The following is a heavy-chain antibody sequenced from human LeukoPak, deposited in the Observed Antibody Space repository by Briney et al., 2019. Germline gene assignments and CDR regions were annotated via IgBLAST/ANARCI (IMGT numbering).Heavy chain of an antibody. D-gene: IGHD6-13*01. Sequence: AASVKVSCKASGYTFTSYYMHWVRQAPGRGLEWMGIINPSGGSTSYAQKFQGRVTMTRDTSTSTVYMELSSLRSEDTAVYYCARETDIAAAANYFDYWGQGTLVTVSS. CDR1: GYTFTSYY. CDR3: ARETDIAAAANYFDY. V-gene: IGHV1-46*01. J-gene: IGHJ4*02. CDR2: INPSGGST.